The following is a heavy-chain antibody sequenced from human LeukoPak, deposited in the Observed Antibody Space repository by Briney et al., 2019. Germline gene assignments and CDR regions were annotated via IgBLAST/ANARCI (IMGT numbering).Heavy chain of an antibody. CDR3: ARRRSDINWFDP. V-gene: IGHV4-39*02. CDR1: GCTFSGCGYY. D-gene: IGHD2-15*01. J-gene: IGHJ5*02. Sequence: SETLSLTCAASGCTFSGCGYYWVWIRQPPGKGLEWIGSIYYSGSTYYNPSLKSRVTMSVDTSKDHFSLKLSSVTTADTDVYCWARRRSDINWFDPWGQGTLVTVSS. CDR2: IYYSGST.